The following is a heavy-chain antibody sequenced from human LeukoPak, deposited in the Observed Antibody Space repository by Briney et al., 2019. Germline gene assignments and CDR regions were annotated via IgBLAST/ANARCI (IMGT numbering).Heavy chain of an antibody. CDR1: GYTFTGYY. Sequence: ASVKVSCKASGYTFTGYYMHWVRQAPGQGLEYMGWIYPNSGGTNYAQSFQGRVTLTWDTSTYTAYMELSRLTSDDTAVYYCAREPYGSGGYDYWGQGTLVTVSS. V-gene: IGHV1-2*02. D-gene: IGHD3-10*01. CDR2: IYPNSGGT. J-gene: IGHJ4*02. CDR3: AREPYGSGGYDY.